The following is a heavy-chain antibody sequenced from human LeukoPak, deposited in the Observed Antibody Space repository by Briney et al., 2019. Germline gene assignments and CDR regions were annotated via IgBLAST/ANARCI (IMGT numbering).Heavy chain of an antibody. V-gene: IGHV1-2*04. Sequence: ASVKVSCKASGYIFIGYYIHWVRQAPGQGLEWMGWINPYSGDTDYAQKFQGWVTMTRDTSISTAYMELSRLRSDDTAVYYCATVGRGGPYSSSWYIYFDYWGQGTLVTVYS. CDR1: GYIFIGYY. D-gene: IGHD6-13*01. CDR2: INPYSGDT. J-gene: IGHJ4*02. CDR3: ATVGRGGPYSSSWYIYFDY.